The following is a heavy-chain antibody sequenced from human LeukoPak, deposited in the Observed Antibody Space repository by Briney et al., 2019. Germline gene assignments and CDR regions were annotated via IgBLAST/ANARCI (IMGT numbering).Heavy chain of an antibody. V-gene: IGHV1-69*13. CDR1: GGTFSSYA. Sequence: SVKVSCKASGGTFSSYAISWVRQAPGQGLEWMGGIIPIFGTANYAQKFQGRVTITAVESTSTAYMELSSLRSEDTAVYYCAREVGTGSSSWYSYIDYWGQGTLVTVSS. D-gene: IGHD6-13*01. J-gene: IGHJ4*02. CDR3: AREVGTGSSSWYSYIDY. CDR2: IIPIFGTA.